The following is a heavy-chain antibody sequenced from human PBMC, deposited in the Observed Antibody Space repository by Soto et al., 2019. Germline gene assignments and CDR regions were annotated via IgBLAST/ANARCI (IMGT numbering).Heavy chain of an antibody. V-gene: IGHV1-69*12. CDR1: GCTFSSYA. CDR2: IIPIFGTA. D-gene: IGHD1-26*01. J-gene: IGHJ4*02. Sequence: QVLLVQSGAEVKKPGSSVKISCKASGCTFSSYAISWVWQAPGQGLEWMGGIIPIFGTANYEQKFQGRVTITADESTSTAYMELSSLRSEDTAVYYCARWEFRDGFDYWGQGTLVTVSS. CDR3: ARWEFRDGFDY.